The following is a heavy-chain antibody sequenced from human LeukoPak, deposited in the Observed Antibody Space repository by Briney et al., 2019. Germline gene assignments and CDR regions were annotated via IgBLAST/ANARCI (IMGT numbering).Heavy chain of an antibody. CDR2: INPSGGST. D-gene: IGHD3-10*01. J-gene: IGHJ5*02. Sequence: ASVKVSCKASGYTFTSYYMHWVRQAPGQGLEWMGMINPSGGSTSYAQKFQGRVPMTRSPSISTAYMELGRLRPRHTGLYFFARDAINLILEGGDNWFDPWGQGTLVTVSS. CDR1: GYTFTSYY. V-gene: IGHV1-46*01. CDR3: ARDAINLILEGGDNWFDP.